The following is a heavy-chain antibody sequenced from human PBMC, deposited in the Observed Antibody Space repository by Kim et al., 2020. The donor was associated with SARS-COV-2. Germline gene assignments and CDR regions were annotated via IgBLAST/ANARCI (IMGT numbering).Heavy chain of an antibody. J-gene: IGHJ5*02. CDR3: ARAGDSFGWQKNWFHP. CDR2: IIPVFGTA. Sequence: SVKVSCKASGGSFSNYEISWVRQAPGQGLEWMGGIIPVFGTAKYAQRFQGRVTITADGSTNTVHMELSRLGSEDTATYYCARAGDSFGWQKNWFHPWGPGTLVTVSS. V-gene: IGHV1-69*13. CDR1: GGSFSNYE. D-gene: IGHD5-18*01.